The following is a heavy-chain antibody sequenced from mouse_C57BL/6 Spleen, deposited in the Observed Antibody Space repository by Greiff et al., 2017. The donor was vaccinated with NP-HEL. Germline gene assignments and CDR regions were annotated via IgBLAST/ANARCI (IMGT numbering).Heavy chain of an antibody. J-gene: IGHJ2*01. Sequence: EVMLVESGGGLVKPGGSLKLSCAASGFTFSSYAMSWVRQTPEKRLEWVATISDGGSYTYYPDNVKGRFTISRDNAKNNLYLQMSHLKSEDTAMYYCARGDYGNYVGYYFDYWGQGTTLTVSS. CDR1: GFTFSSYA. V-gene: IGHV5-4*03. D-gene: IGHD2-1*01. CDR2: ISDGGSYT. CDR3: ARGDYGNYVGYYFDY.